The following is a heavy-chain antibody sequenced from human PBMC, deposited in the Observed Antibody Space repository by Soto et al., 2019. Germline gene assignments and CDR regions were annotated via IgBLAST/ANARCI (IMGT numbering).Heavy chain of an antibody. CDR3: ASDPPCSSDCGLDV. D-gene: IGHD2-21*01. CDR2: ISYSGST. Sequence: XETLSLTCTVSGVSVTRGSYYWNWIRQPPGKGLEWIGYISYSGSTNYNPSLRSRVTISLDRSKNQFSLRLNSVTAADTAIYYCASDPPCSSDCGLDVWGQGPTVTVSS. V-gene: IGHV4-61*01. J-gene: IGHJ6*02. CDR1: GVSVTRGSYY.